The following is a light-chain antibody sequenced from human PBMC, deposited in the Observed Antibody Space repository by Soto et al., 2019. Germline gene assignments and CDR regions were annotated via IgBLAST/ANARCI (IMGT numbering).Light chain of an antibody. J-gene: IGKJ1*01. V-gene: IGKV3-15*01. CDR2: GAS. CDR3: QQYSSHST. Sequence: EIVMTQSPATLSVSPGERATLSCRASQSVSSNLAWYQQKPGQAPRLLIYGASTRATGIPARFSGSGSGTEFSLTISSLQPDDFATYYCQQYSSHSTFGQGTKVDIK. CDR1: QSVSSN.